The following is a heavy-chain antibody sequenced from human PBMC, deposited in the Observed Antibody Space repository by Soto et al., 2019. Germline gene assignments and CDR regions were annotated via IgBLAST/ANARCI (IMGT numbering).Heavy chain of an antibody. CDR3: ARASLVGGDSSDFFDY. J-gene: IGHJ4*02. V-gene: IGHV1-69*13. CDR1: GGSFISYA. D-gene: IGHD6-19*01. Sequence: SVKVSYKACGGSFISYAISGVRQALARGIEWMGGIIPIFGTANYAQKLQGRVPITAAEYTSTAYMELRSMRSEATDASYCARASLVGGDSSDFFDYWGQGTLVTVSS. CDR2: IIPIFGTA.